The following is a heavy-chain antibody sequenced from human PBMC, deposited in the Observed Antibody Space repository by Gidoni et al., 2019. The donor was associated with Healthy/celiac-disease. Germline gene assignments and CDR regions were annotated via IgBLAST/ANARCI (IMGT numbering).Heavy chain of an antibody. CDR3: ARDPHEWELQGAFDI. J-gene: IGHJ3*02. D-gene: IGHD1-26*01. CDR1: GYTFTSYY. V-gene: IGHV1-46*01. CDR2: INPSGGST. Sequence: QVQLVQSGAEVKKPGASVKVSCKASGYTFTSYYMHWVRQAPGQGLEWMGIINPSGGSTSYAQKFQGRVTMTRDTSTSTVYMELSSLRSEDTAVYYCARDPHEWELQGAFDIWGQGTMVTVSS.